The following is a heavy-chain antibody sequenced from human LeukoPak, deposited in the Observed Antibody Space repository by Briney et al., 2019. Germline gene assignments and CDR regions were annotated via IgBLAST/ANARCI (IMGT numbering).Heavy chain of an antibody. Sequence: SGGSLRLSCAASGFTFSIYGMNWVRQAPGKGLEWVSYISGSSNAINYADSVKGRFTVSRDNAKNSLYLQMNSLRAEDTAVYYCATYSGYDRIFDYWGQGTLVTVSS. CDR1: GFTFSIYG. J-gene: IGHJ4*02. D-gene: IGHD5-12*01. V-gene: IGHV3-48*01. CDR2: ISGSSNAI. CDR3: ATYSGYDRIFDY.